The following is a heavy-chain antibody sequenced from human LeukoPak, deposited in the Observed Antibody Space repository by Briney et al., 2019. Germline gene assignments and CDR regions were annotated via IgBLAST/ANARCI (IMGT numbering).Heavy chain of an antibody. CDR1: GFTFSSYS. J-gene: IGHJ5*02. V-gene: IGHV3-21*01. CDR2: ISSSSSYI. D-gene: IGHD3-16*01. Sequence: GGSLRLSCAASGFTFSSYSMNWVRQAPGKGLEWVSSISSSSSYIYYADSVKGRFTISRDNAKNSVYLQMNSLRAEDTAVYYCVETEGGPHNWFDPWGQGTLVTVSS. CDR3: VETEGGPHNWFDP.